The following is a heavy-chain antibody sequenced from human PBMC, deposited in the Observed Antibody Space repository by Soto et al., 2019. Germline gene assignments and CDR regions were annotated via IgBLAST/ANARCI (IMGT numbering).Heavy chain of an antibody. Sequence: QVQLVESGGGVVQPGRSLRLSCAASGFTFSSYAMHWVRQAPGKGLEWVAVISYDGSNKYYADSVKGRFTISRDNVKNALNLQMNSLRAEDTALYYCARDRGAGYYGSGSYQYYYCMAVGGQGTTVTVSS. J-gene: IGHJ6*02. CDR3: ARDRGAGYYGSGSYQYYYCMAV. CDR1: GFTFSSYA. V-gene: IGHV3-30-3*01. D-gene: IGHD3-10*01. CDR2: ISYDGSNK.